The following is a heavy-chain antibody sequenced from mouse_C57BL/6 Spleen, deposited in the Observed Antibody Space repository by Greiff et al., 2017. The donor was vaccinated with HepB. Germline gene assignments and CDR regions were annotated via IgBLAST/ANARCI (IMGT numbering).Heavy chain of an antibody. Sequence: VQLQQSGAELVRPGASVKLSCTASGFNIKDYYMHWVKQRPEQGLGWIGRIDPEDGDTEYAPKFQGKATMTADTSSNTAYLQLSSLTSEDTAVYYCTPDSSGYDYAMDYWGQGTSVTVSS. CDR2: IDPEDGDT. CDR1: GFNIKDYY. J-gene: IGHJ4*01. V-gene: IGHV14-1*01. D-gene: IGHD3-2*02. CDR3: TPDSSGYDYAMDY.